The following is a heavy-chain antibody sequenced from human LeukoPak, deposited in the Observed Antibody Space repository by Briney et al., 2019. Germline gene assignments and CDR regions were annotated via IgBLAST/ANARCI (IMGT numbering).Heavy chain of an antibody. CDR1: GYTFTSYY. V-gene: IGHV1-46*01. J-gene: IGHJ3*02. Sequence: ASVKVSCKASGYTFTSYYMHWVRQAPGQGLEWMGIINPSGGSTSYAQKFQGRVTMTRDTSTSTVYMELSSLRSEDTAVYYCARGRTYYDYVWGSYRYSPDAFDIWGQGTMVTVSS. D-gene: IGHD3-16*02. CDR3: ARGRTYYDYVWGSYRYSPDAFDI. CDR2: INPSGGST.